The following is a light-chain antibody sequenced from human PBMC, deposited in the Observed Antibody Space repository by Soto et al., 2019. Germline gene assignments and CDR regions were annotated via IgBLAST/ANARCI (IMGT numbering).Light chain of an antibody. CDR3: QQIFGSPPIT. CDR1: QNIENY. J-gene: IGKJ5*01. CDR2: VAS. Sequence: DIPMTQSPSSLSASLGDTVTISCRASQNIENYLHWYQQKAGKAPEVLLYVASVLKDGVSSRFSGSGYGTDFTLTITDLQPEDVAMYYCQQIFGSPPITFGQGTRLDIK. V-gene: IGKV1-39*01.